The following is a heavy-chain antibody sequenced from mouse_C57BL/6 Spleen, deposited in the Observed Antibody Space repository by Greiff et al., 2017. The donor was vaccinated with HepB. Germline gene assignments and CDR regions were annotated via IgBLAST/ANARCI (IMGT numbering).Heavy chain of an antibody. V-gene: IGHV1-15*01. CDR3: TRGGLRGWFAY. CDR1: GYTFTDYE. J-gene: IGHJ3*01. Sequence: QVQLQQSGPELVKPGASVKMSCKASGYTFTDYEMHWVKQTPVHGLEWIGAIDPETGGTAYNQKFKGKAILTADKSSSTAYMELRSLTSEDSAVYYCTRGGLRGWFAYWGLGTLVTVSA. CDR2: IDPETGGT. D-gene: IGHD2-4*01.